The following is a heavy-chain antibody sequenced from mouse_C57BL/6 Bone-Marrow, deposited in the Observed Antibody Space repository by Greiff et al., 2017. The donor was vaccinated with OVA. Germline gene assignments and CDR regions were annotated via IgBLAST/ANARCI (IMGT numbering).Heavy chain of an antibody. D-gene: IGHD2-4*01. CDR3: ARHEGEGLRRRAWFAY. V-gene: IGHV1-62-2*01. J-gene: IGHJ3*01. CDR1: GYTFTEYT. Sequence: QVQLQQSGAELVKPGASVKLSCKASGYTFTEYTIHWVKQRSGQGLEWIGWFYPGSGSIKCNEKFKDKATLTADKSSSTVYMELSRLTSEDSAVYFCARHEGEGLRRRAWFAYWGQGTLVTVSA. CDR2: FYPGSGSI.